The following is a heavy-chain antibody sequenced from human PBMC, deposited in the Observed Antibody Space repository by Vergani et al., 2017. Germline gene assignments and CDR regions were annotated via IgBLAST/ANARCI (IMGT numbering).Heavy chain of an antibody. J-gene: IGHJ6*03. CDR1: GGTFSSYA. CDR2: IIPIFGTA. CDR3: ARAQLERRFGYYYYYYMDV. D-gene: IGHD1-1*01. V-gene: IGHV1-69*01. Sequence: QVQLVQSGAEVKKPGSSVKVSCKASGGTFSSYAISWVRQAPGQGLEWMGGIIPIFGTANYAQKFQGRVTITADESTSTAYIELSSLRSEDTAVYYCARAQLERRFGYYYYYYMDVWGKGTTVTVSS.